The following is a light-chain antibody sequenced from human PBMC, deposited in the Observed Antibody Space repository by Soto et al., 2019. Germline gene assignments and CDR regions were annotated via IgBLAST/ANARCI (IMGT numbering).Light chain of an antibody. J-gene: IGKJ1*01. Sequence: DVVMTQSPLSLPVTLGQSASISCRSNPGLVFSDGDIYLSWFHQRPGQSPRPLIYKVSNRYSGVPDRFSGSGSGTDFTLNITRVEADDVVVYYCLQDKHCPHTFGQGTKVE. CDR2: KVS. CDR1: PGLVFSDGDIY. V-gene: IGKV2-30*01. CDR3: LQDKHCPHT.